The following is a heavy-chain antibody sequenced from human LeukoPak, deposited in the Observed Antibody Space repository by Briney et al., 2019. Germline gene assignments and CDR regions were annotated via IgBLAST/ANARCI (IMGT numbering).Heavy chain of an antibody. V-gene: IGHV3-74*01. J-gene: IGHJ5*02. CDR3: ARDRYCSSTSCYRGWFDP. CDR2: INSDGSST. CDR1: GFTFSSYW. Sequence: GGSLRLSCAASGFTFSSYWMHWVRQAPGKGLVWVSRINSDGSSTSYADSVKGRFTISRDNAKNTLYLQMNSLRAEDTAVYYCARDRYCSSTSCYRGWFDPWGQGTPVTVSS. D-gene: IGHD2-2*01.